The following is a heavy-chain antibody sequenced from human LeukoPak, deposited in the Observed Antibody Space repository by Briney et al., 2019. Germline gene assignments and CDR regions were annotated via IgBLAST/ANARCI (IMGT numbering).Heavy chain of an antibody. V-gene: IGHV4-39*07. CDR2: IYYSGST. CDR3: ARANPPAWYFDL. CDR1: GGSISSSSYY. Sequence: TETLSLTCTVSGGSISSSSYYWGWIRQPPGKGLEWIGSIYYSGSTYYNPSLKSRVTISVDTSKNQFSLKLSSVTAADTAVYYCARANPPAWYFDLWGRGTLVTVSS. J-gene: IGHJ2*01. D-gene: IGHD6-25*01.